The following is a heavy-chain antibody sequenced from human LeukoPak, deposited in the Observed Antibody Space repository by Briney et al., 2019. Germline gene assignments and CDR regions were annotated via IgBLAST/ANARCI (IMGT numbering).Heavy chain of an antibody. CDR2: ISSSSSTI. CDR1: GFTFSSYS. D-gene: IGHD3-22*01. Sequence: GGSLRLSCAASGFTFSSYSMNWVRQAPGKGLEWVSYISSSSSTIYYADSVKGRFTISRDNAKNSLYLQMNSLRAEDTAVYYCARTVVVSSYDAFDIWGQGTMVTVSS. V-gene: IGHV3-48*01. J-gene: IGHJ3*02. CDR3: ARTVVVSSYDAFDI.